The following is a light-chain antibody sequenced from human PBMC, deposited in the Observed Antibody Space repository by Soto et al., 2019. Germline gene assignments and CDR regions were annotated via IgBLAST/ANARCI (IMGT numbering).Light chain of an antibody. CDR3: QQYATSPPT. CDR2: GAS. CDR1: QSVSSSY. J-gene: IGKJ4*01. V-gene: IGKV3-20*01. Sequence: EIVLTQSPGTLSLSPGERATLSCRASQSVSSSYLAWNQQKPGQPPSLLIYGASNRATGIPDRFSGSGSGTDFTLTIGRLEPEDFAVYYCQQYATSPPTFGGGTKVEIK.